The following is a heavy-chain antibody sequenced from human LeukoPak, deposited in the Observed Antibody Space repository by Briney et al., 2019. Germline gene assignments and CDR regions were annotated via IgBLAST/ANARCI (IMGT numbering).Heavy chain of an antibody. CDR3: TKVSTIMN. V-gene: IGHV3-30*18. CDR1: GFTFSSYG. CDR2: ISYDGSNK. D-gene: IGHD3-16*01. Sequence: GGSLRLSCAASGFTFSSYGMHWVRQAPGKGLEWVAVISYDGSNKYYADSVKGRFTISRDNSKNTLDLQMNSLRAEDTAVYYCTKVSTIMNWGQGTLVTVSS. J-gene: IGHJ4*02.